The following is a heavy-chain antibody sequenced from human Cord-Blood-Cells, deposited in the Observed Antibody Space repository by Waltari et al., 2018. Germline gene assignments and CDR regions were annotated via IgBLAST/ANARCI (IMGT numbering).Heavy chain of an antibody. CDR2: ISGSGGST. CDR1: GFTFSSYA. D-gene: IGHD6-6*01. J-gene: IGHJ4*02. V-gene: IGHV3-23*01. CDR3: AKGGIAARPLDY. Sequence: EVQLLESGGGLVQPGGSLRLSCAASGFTFSSYAMSWVRQAPGKGLELVSAISGSGGSTYYADSVKGRFTISRDNSKNTLYLQMHSLRAEDTAVYYCAKGGIAARPLDYWGQGTLVTVSS.